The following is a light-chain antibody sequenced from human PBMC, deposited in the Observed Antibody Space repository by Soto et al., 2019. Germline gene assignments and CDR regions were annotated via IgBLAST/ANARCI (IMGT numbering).Light chain of an antibody. V-gene: IGLV2-14*01. CDR3: SSYTTSLTVV. CDR1: SSDIGRYNY. CDR2: EVS. J-gene: IGLJ2*01. Sequence: QSVLTQPASVSGSPGQSITISCTGTSSDIGRYNYVSWYQQHPGKAPKLMIYEVSKWPSGISNRFSGSKSGNTASLTISGLRAEDEADYYCSSYTTSLTVVFGGGTKPTVL.